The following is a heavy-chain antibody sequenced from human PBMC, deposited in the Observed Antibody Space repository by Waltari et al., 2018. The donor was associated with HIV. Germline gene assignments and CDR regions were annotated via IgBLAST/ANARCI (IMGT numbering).Heavy chain of an antibody. CDR3: ARGWDTARVAGDYFGMDV. CDR2: IYDSGYT. V-gene: IGHV4-31*03. CDR1: GGSIGIGPYY. D-gene: IGHD5-18*01. Sequence: QVQLQESGPGLVRPPQTLSLTCTVSGGSIGIGPYYWSWTRQHPRKGREWIGYIYDSGYTFYKPPLKSRVAMSVETAKNQFSRRLNAGTAADTAVYYWARGWDTARVAGDYFGMDVWGQGTTVTVSS. J-gene: IGHJ6*02.